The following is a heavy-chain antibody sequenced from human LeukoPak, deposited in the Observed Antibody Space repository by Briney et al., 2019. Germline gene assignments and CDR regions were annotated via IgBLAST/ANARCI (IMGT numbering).Heavy chain of an antibody. CDR3: ARGHTAVTRHFDF. CDR2: ISSSSSYI. Sequence: GGSLRLSCAASGFTFSSYSMHWVRQSPGKGLEWVSSISSSSSYIYYTDSLKGRFTISRDNAKKSLYLDMNSLRAEDTAVYYCARGHTAVTRHFDFWGQGTLVTVSS. D-gene: IGHD4-17*01. V-gene: IGHV3-21*01. J-gene: IGHJ4*02. CDR1: GFTFSSYS.